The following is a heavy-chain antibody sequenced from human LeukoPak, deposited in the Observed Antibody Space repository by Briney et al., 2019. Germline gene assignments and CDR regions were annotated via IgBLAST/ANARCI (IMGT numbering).Heavy chain of an antibody. J-gene: IGHJ3*02. CDR2: IYHSGST. D-gene: IGHD6-13*01. Sequence: SETLSLTCTVSGYSISSGYYWGWIRQPPGKGLEWIGSIYHSGSTYYNPSLKSRVTISVDTSKNQFSLKLSSVTAADTAVYYCARDARQQPDPSLDAFDIWGQGTMVTVSS. V-gene: IGHV4-38-2*02. CDR1: GYSISSGYY. CDR3: ARDARQQPDPSLDAFDI.